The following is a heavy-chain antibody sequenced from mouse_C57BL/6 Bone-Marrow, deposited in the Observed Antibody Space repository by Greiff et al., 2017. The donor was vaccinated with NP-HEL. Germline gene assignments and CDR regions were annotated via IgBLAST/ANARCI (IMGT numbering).Heavy chain of an antibody. Sequence: EVKLMESGGGLVQPGESLKLSCESNEYEFPSHDMSWVRKTPEKRLELVAAINSDGGSTYYPDTMERRFIISRDNTKKTLYLQMSSLRSEDTALYYCARQRYDGYSAWFAYWGQGTLVTVSA. CDR1: EYEFPSHD. V-gene: IGHV5-2*01. CDR3: ARQRYDGYSAWFAY. J-gene: IGHJ3*01. CDR2: INSDGGST. D-gene: IGHD2-3*01.